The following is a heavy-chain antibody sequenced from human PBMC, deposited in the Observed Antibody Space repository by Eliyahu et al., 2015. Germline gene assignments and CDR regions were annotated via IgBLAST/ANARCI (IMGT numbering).Heavy chain of an antibody. CDR2: INYYGGA. D-gene: IGHD3-3*01. Sequence: QVQLQESGPGLVKPSQTLSXTCTVSXGPFNSXYYWDWIRQVPGKGPEWXGFINYYGGAEYNPYLKGRLSFSVDTSKNEFSLRLSSVTVADTAVYYCARRTIWSGFLGWFDTWGQGIQVTVSS. CDR3: ARRTIWSGFLGWFDT. V-gene: IGHV4-31*03. J-gene: IGHJ5*02. CDR1: XGPFNSXYY.